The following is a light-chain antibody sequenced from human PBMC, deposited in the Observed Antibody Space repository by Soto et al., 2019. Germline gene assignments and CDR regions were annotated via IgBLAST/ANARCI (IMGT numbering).Light chain of an antibody. Sequence: EIVMTQSPATLSVSPGERATLSCRDSQSVSSSLAWYQQKPGQAPRLLISGASTRATGVPARFSGSGSETEFTLTISSLQSEDFAVYYCQQYNNWWTFGLGTKVEIK. J-gene: IGKJ1*01. CDR3: QQYNNWWT. V-gene: IGKV3-15*01. CDR2: GAS. CDR1: QSVSSS.